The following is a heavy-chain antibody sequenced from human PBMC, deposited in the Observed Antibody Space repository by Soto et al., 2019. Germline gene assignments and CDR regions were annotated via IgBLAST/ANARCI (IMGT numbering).Heavy chain of an antibody. V-gene: IGHV4-39*01. Sequence: SETLSLTCTVSGGSISSSSYYWGWIRQPPGKGLEWIGSIYYSGSTYYNPSLKSRVTISVDTSKNQFSLKLSSVTAADTAVYYCARLRAYSSTAYNWFDPWGQGTLLTVSS. CDR1: GGSISSSSYY. CDR2: IYYSGST. D-gene: IGHD2-2*01. CDR3: ARLRAYSSTAYNWFDP. J-gene: IGHJ5*02.